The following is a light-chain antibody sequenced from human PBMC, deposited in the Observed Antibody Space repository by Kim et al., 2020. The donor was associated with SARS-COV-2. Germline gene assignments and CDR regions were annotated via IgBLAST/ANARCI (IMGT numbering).Light chain of an antibody. J-gene: IGKJ4*01. Sequence: SSVGDRVTITCRAGQGISNFLAWCQQKPGKAPQSLIYATSSLQSGVPSRFSGSGSGTDFTLTISSLQPEDFATYYCHHYHSYPLTFGGGTKVDIK. V-gene: IGKV1-16*01. CDR3: HHYHSYPLT. CDR2: ATS. CDR1: QGISNF.